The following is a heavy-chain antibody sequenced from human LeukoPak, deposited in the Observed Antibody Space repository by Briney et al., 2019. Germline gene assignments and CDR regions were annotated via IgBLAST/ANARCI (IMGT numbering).Heavy chain of an antibody. Sequence: GGSLRLSCAASGFTFSSYWMTWVRQAPGKGLEWVANIKQDESEKYYVDSVKGRFTISRDNAKNSLYLHMNSLRAEDTAVYYCARDKIVGATKNDYWGQGILVTVSS. V-gene: IGHV3-7*03. J-gene: IGHJ4*02. CDR1: GFTFSSYW. D-gene: IGHD1-26*01. CDR2: IKQDESEK. CDR3: ARDKIVGATKNDY.